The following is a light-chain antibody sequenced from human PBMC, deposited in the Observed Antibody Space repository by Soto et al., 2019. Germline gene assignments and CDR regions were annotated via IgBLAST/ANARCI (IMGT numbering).Light chain of an antibody. CDR3: SSYTSSSTL. J-gene: IGLJ1*01. CDR2: EVS. V-gene: IGLV2-14*01. Sequence: QSVLTQPASVSGSPGQSITISCTGTSSDVGSYNYVSWYQQHPGKAPKLIIYEVSDRPSGISSRFSGSKSGNTASPTISGLQTEDEADYYCSSYTSSSTLFGTGTKVTV. CDR1: SSDVGSYNY.